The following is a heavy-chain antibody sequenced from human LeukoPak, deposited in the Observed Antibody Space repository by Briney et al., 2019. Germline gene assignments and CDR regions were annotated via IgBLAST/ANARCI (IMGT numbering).Heavy chain of an antibody. J-gene: IGHJ5*01. CDR2: ISDTGGGT. D-gene: IGHD3-10*01. CDR1: GFTFNSYA. V-gene: IGHV3-23*01. CDR3: AKVAPGSYYEDS. Sequence: GGSLRLSCAASGFTFNSYAMTWVRQAPGKGLEWVSTISDTGGGTYYADSVKGRFLISRDNSKNTLYLQMNSLRTEDTAVYYCAKVAPGSYYEDSWGQGTLVTVSS.